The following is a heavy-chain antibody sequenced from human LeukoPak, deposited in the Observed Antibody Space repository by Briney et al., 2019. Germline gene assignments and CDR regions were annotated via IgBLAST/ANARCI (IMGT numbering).Heavy chain of an antibody. CDR3: AEESGSYHERPLDY. CDR2: ISGSGGST. CDR1: GFTFSSYA. Sequence: GGSLRLSCAASGFTFSSYAMSWVRQAPGKGLEWVSAISGSGGSTYYADSVKGRFTISRDNSKNTLYLQMNSLRAEDTAVYYCAEESGSYHERPLDYWGQGTLVTVSS. J-gene: IGHJ4*02. D-gene: IGHD1-26*01. V-gene: IGHV3-23*01.